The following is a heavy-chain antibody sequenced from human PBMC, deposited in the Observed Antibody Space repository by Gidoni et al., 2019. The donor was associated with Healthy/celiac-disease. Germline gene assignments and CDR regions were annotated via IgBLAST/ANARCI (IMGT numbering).Heavy chain of an antibody. V-gene: IGHV4-34*01. Sequence: EERQVGTARRSQPSPNHSHTCAVYDGAFSGCDWSGIRQPPGKGLEESGEINHSGSTNYNPSTKSRVTISVDTSKNQFSLKLSSVTAAGRAVYYCARGYRCSGCSCDPFPYYGDYWGQGTLVTVSS. J-gene: IGHJ4*02. CDR1: DGAFSGCD. CDR2: INHSGST. CDR3: ARGYRCSGCSCDPFPYYGDY. D-gene: IGHD2-15*01.